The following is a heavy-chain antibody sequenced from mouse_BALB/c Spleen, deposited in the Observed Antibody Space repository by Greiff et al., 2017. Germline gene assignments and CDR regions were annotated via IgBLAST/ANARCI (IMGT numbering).Heavy chain of an antibody. CDR1: GFTFSSFG. D-gene: IGHD2-4*01. Sequence: EVMLVESGGGLVQPGGSRKLSCAASGFTFSSFGMHWVRQAPEKGLEWVAYISSGSSTIYYADTVKGRFTISRDNPKNPLFLQMTSLRSEDTAMYYCARGGGIYYDYVDYWGQGTTLTVSS. J-gene: IGHJ2*01. V-gene: IGHV5-17*02. CDR2: ISSGSSTI. CDR3: ARGGGIYYDYVDY.